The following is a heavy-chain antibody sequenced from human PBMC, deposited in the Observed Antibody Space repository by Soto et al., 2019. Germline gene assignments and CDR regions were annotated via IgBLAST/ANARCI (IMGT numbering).Heavy chain of an antibody. J-gene: IGHJ6*02. D-gene: IGHD1-26*01. V-gene: IGHV1-46*01. CDR2: INPSGGGT. CDR3: ARAGGSYLIYGMDV. Sequence: ASVKVSCKASGYTFISHYMHWVRQAPGQGLDWMGIINPSGGGTSYEQKFQGRVTMTRDTSTSTVYMELSSLRSEDTAVYYCARAGGSYLIYGMDVWGQGTTVTVSS. CDR1: GYTFISHY.